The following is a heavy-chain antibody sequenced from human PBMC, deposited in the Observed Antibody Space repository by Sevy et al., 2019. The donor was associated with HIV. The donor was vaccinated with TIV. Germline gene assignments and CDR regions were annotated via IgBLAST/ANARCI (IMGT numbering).Heavy chain of an antibody. CDR1: GGSISISSYY. CDR2: FYYSEST. CDR3: ARAFWAVAGSYYFDY. D-gene: IGHD6-19*01. J-gene: IGHJ4*02. V-gene: IGHV4-39*01. Sequence: SETLSLTCTVSGGSISISSYYWGWIRQPSGKGLEWIGSFYYSESTYYYPSLKSRVTISVDTSKNQFSLKLSSVTAADTAVYYCARAFWAVAGSYYFDYWGQGTLVTVSS.